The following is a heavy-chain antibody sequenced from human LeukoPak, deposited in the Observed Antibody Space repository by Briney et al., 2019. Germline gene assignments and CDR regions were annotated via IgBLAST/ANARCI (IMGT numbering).Heavy chain of an antibody. D-gene: IGHD2-2*01. Sequence: SETLSLTCTVSGGSINSGGYYWSWIRQYPGKGLEWIGCMYYSGSTYYNPSLKSRVTISVDTSNNQFSLKLSSVTAADTAVYYCARGIDPAASDYWGQGTLVTVSS. CDR3: ARGIDPAASDY. CDR2: MYYSGST. J-gene: IGHJ4*02. V-gene: IGHV4-31*03. CDR1: GGSINSGGYY.